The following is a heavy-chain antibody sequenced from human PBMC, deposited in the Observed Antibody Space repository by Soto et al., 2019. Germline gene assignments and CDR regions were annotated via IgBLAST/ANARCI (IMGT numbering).Heavy chain of an antibody. D-gene: IGHD4-17*01. V-gene: IGHV1-69-2*01. J-gene: IGHJ4*02. CDR3: ATTGPTTVVTPSGLGY. CDR1: GYTFTDYY. Sequence: VQLVQSGAEVKKPGATVKISCKVSGYTFTDYYMHWVQQAPGKGLEWMGLVDPEDGETIYAEQFQGRVTITADRSTDKAYMELGSLSSEDTAVYYSATTGPTTVVTPSGLGYWGPGTLVTVSS. CDR2: VDPEDGET.